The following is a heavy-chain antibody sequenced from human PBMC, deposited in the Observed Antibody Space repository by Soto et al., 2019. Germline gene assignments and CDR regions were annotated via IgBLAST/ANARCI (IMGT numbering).Heavy chain of an antibody. CDR2: ISAYNGNT. CDR3: ARASGSSYWFDP. D-gene: IGHD1-26*01. J-gene: IGHJ5*02. V-gene: IGHV1-18*01. Sequence: GASVKVSCKASGYTFTSYGISWVRQAPGQGLEWMGWISAYNGNTNYAQKLQGRVTMTTGTSTSTVYMELRSLRSDDTAVYYCARASGSSYWFDPWGQGTLVTVSS. CDR1: GYTFTSYG.